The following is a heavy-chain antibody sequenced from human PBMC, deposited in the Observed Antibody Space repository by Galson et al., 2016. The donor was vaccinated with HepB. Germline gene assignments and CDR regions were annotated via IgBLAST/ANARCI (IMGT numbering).Heavy chain of an antibody. D-gene: IGHD5/OR15-5a*01. J-gene: IGHJ4*02. Sequence: SLRLSCAASGLSLRTPVMYWVRQAPGKGLEWVSALGDGGDYTTYADSVKGRFTVSGDISENTLFLQMNSLTVDDTAIYYCAKLAVRGVYGGRDYWGQGTLVTVSS. V-gene: IGHV3-23*01. CDR1: GLSLRTPV. CDR2: LGDGGDYT. CDR3: AKLAVRGVYGGRDY.